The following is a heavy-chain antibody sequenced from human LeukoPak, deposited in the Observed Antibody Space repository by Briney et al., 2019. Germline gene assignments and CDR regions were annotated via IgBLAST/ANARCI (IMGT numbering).Heavy chain of an antibody. V-gene: IGHV3-33*01. CDR2: ICYAGSNK. CDR1: GFTFSSYG. CDR3: ARGSIAAAGTGIYYYYYYMDV. D-gene: IGHD6-13*01. Sequence: GGSLRLSCAASGFTFSSYGMHWVRQAPGKGLEWVAAICYAGSNKYYAGSVKGRFTISRDNSKNTLYLQMNSLRAEDTAVYYCARGSIAAAGTGIYYYYYYMDVWGKGTTVTVSS. J-gene: IGHJ6*03.